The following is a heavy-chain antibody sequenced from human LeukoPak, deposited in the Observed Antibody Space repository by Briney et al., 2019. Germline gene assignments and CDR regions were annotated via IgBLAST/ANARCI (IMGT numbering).Heavy chain of an antibody. D-gene: IGHD1-26*01. CDR3: AKPSGSYDHFDY. CDR1: GFTFSSYG. V-gene: IGHV3-30*18. J-gene: IGHJ4*02. Sequence: PGKSLRLSCAASGFTFSSYGMHWVRQAPGKGLEWVAFISYDGSNKYYVDSVKGRFTISRDNSKNMLSLQMNSLRAEDTAVYYCAKPSGSYDHFDYWGQGTLVTVSS. CDR2: ISYDGSNK.